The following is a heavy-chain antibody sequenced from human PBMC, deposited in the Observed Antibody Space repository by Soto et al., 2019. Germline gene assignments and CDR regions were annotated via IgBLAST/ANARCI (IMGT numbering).Heavy chain of an antibody. CDR3: ARDNGPRAVAGTAVDY. J-gene: IGHJ4*02. CDR1: GYTFTSYG. CDR2: ISAYNGNT. V-gene: IGHV1-18*01. D-gene: IGHD6-19*01. Sequence: GASVKVSCKASGYTFTSYGISWVRQAPGQGLEWMGWISAYNGNTNYAQKLQGRVTMTTDTSTSTAYMELRSLRSDDTAVYYCARDNGPRAVAGTAVDYWGQGTLVTVYS.